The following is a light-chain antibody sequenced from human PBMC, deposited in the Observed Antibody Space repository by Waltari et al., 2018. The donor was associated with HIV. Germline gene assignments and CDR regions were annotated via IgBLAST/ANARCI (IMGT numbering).Light chain of an antibody. J-gene: IGKJ1*01. CDR2: WAS. Sequence: DIVATQSPDSPSVSLGERAVFTGTSSQSVLYNSNNKSYLAWYQHKPGQPPKLLIYWASTRDSGVPDRFTGSGSETDFTLTISHLQAEDVAVYYCQQYYSTPTFGQGTKVEIK. CDR1: QSVLYNSNNKSY. CDR3: QQYYSTPT. V-gene: IGKV4-1*01.